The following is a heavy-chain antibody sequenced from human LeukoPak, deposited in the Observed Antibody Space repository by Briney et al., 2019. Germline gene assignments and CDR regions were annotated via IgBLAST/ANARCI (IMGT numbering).Heavy chain of an antibody. J-gene: IGHJ6*03. CDR1: GYTFTSYD. V-gene: IGHV1-8*01. D-gene: IGHD2-2*01. Sequence: GASVKVSCKASGYTFTSYDINWVRQATGQGLEWMGWMNPNSGNTGYAQKFQGRVTMTRNTSISTAYMDLSSLRSDDTAVYYCARGFGPAAMNYYMDVWGKGTTVTISS. CDR2: MNPNSGNT. CDR3: ARGFGPAAMNYYMDV.